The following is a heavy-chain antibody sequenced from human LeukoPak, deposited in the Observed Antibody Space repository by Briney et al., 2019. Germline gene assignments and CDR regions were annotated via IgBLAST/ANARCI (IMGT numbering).Heavy chain of an antibody. CDR2: ISYSGST. CDR3: ARDGGAIQLWSEYYYYYYYMDV. D-gene: IGHD5-18*01. J-gene: IGHJ6*03. CDR1: GGSISSSSYY. V-gene: IGHV4-39*07. Sequence: SETLSLTCTVSGGSISSSSYYWGWIRQPPGKGLEWIGSISYSGSTYYNPSLKSRVTISVDTSKNQFSLKLSSVTAADTAVYYCARDGGAIQLWSEYYYYYYYMDVWGKGTTVTVSS.